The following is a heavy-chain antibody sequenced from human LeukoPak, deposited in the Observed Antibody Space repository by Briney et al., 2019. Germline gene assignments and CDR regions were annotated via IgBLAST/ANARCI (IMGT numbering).Heavy chain of an antibody. CDR2: IYSSGST. D-gene: IGHD1-26*01. Sequence: PSETLSLTCTVSGGSISSYYWSWIRQPAGEGLEWIGRIYSSGSTNYNPSLKSRVTMSVDTSRNRFSLRLTSVTAADTGVYYCARMYSGTYGGIDYWGQGSLVTVSS. CDR1: GGSISSYY. V-gene: IGHV4-4*07. CDR3: ARMYSGTYGGIDY. J-gene: IGHJ4*02.